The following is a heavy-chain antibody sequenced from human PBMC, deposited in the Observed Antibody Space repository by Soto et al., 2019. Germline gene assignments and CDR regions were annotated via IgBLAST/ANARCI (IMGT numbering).Heavy chain of an antibody. Sequence: SETLSLTCTVSGGSMSSNYWTWIRQSPGKGLEWIGYIYYTGSTKYNPSLKSRVTISLDTSKNQFSLRLTSVTSEDTAVYYCARGGSYGEFFDYCVQGAQVPVCS. V-gene: IGHV4-59*01. CDR3: ARGGSYGEFFDY. CDR2: IYYTGST. CDR1: GGSMSSNY. J-gene: IGHJ4*02. D-gene: IGHD1-26*01.